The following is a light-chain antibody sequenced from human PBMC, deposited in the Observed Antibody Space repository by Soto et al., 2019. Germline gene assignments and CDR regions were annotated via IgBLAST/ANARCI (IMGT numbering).Light chain of an antibody. Sequence: FVFTQSPDTLSMSPGERATLSCRASQSVSSYLAWYQQKPGQAPRLLIYDASNRATGIPARFSGSGSGTDFTLTICILEPKDFTVYDLPHRSKPLSCAGDTKV. CDR2: DAS. CDR1: QSVSSY. CDR3: PHRSKPLS. V-gene: IGKV3-11*01. J-gene: IGKJ4*01.